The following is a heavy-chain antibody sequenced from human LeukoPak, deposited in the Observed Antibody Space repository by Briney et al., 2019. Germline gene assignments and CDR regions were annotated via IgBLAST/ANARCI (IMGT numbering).Heavy chain of an antibody. J-gene: IGHJ5*02. CDR1: GYTFTSYD. CDR2: MNPNSGNT. CDR3: ARGQIRYYDSSGYST. Sequence: ASVKVSCKASGYTFTSYDINWVRQATGQGLEWMGLMNPNSGNTGYAQKFQGRVTMTRNTSISTAYMELSSLRSEDTAVYYCARGQIRYYDSSGYSTWGQGTLVTVSS. D-gene: IGHD3-22*01. V-gene: IGHV1-8*01.